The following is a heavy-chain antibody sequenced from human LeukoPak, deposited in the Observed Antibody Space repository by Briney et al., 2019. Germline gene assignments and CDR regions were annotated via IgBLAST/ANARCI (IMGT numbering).Heavy chain of an antibody. J-gene: IGHJ4*02. CDR3: ARDARVQKWFGELLKTTTYYFDY. CDR1: GGSISSSNFY. V-gene: IGHV4-39*07. CDR2: IYYSGST. D-gene: IGHD3-10*01. Sequence: SETLSLTCTVSGGSISSSNFYWGWIRQPPGKGLEWIGSIYYSGSTYYNPSLKSRVSISVDTSKNQFSLKLSSVTAADTAVYYCARDARVQKWFGELLKTTTYYFDYWGQGTLVTVSS.